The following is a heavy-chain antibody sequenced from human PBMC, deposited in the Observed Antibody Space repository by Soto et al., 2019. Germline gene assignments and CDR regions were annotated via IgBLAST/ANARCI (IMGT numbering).Heavy chain of an antibody. Sequence: ASVKVSCKASGYTFTSYGISWVRQAPGQGLEWMGWISAYNGNTNYAQKLQGRVTMTTDTSTSTAYMELRSLRSDDTAVYYCARDLGDLRYFDWLLPPYYYYGMDVWGQGTTVTVS. CDR2: ISAYNGNT. J-gene: IGHJ6*02. V-gene: IGHV1-18*01. CDR1: GYTFTSYG. CDR3: ARDLGDLRYFDWLLPPYYYYGMDV. D-gene: IGHD3-9*01.